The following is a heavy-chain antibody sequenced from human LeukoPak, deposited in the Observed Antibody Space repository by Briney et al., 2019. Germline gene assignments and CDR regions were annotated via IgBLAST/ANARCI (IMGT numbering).Heavy chain of an antibody. Sequence: SETLSLTCAVYGGSFSGYYWSWIRQPPGKGLEWIGEINHSGSTNYNPSLKSRVTISVDTSKNQFSLKLSSVTAADTAVYYCARRGRYYYDSSGYLSPLIDYWGQGTLVTVSS. D-gene: IGHD3-22*01. V-gene: IGHV4-34*01. CDR1: GGSFSGYY. CDR3: ARRGRYYYDSSGYLSPLIDY. CDR2: INHSGST. J-gene: IGHJ4*02.